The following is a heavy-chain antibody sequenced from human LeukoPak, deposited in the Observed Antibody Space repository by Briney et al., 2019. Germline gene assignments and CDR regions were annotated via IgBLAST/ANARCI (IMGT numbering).Heavy chain of an antibody. CDR2: IVVGSGNT. J-gene: IGHJ4*02. D-gene: IGHD3-9*01. CDR3: AAIPLPDSRYFDWLTFDY. CDR1: GFTFTSSA. V-gene: IGHV1-58*01. Sequence: ASVKVSCKASGFTFTSSAVQWVRQARGQRLEWIGWIVVGSGNTNYAQKFQERVTITRDMSTSTAYMELSSLRSEDTAVYYCAAIPLPDSRYFDWLTFDYWSQGTLVTVSS.